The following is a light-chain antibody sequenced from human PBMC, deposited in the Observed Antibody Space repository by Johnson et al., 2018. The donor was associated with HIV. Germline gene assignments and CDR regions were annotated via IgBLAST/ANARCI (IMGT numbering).Light chain of an antibody. J-gene: IGLJ1*01. Sequence: QSVLTQPPSVSAPPGQKVTISCSGSSSNIGRNYVSWYQQLPGTAPKLLIYDNNNRPSGIPDRFSGSKSGTSATLGITGLQTGDEADYYCGTWDSSLSAYVFATGTKVTVL. V-gene: IGLV1-51*01. CDR3: GTWDSSLSAYV. CDR1: SSNIGRNY. CDR2: DNN.